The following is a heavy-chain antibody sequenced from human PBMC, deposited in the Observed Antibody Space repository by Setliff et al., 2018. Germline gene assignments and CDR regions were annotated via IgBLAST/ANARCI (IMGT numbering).Heavy chain of an antibody. V-gene: IGHV1-24*01. CDR3: ATFLPRRPTMRYGMDV. CDR2: FDPEDGET. Sequence: ASVKVSCKVSGYTLTELSRHWVRQAPGKGLEWMGGFDPEDGETIYAQKFQGRVTMTEDTSTDTAYMELSSLRSEDTAVYYWATFLPRRPTMRYGMDVCGQGTTVTVSS. CDR1: GYTLTELS. J-gene: IGHJ6*02. D-gene: IGHD1-1*01.